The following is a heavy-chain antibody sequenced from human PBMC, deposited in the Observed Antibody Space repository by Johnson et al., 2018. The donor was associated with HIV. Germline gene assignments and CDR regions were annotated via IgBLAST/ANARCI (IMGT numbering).Heavy chain of an antibody. Sequence: VQLVESGGGVVRPGGSLRLSCAASGFTFDDYGMSWVRQAPGKGLEWVSGMYWNGGSTGYADSVKGRFTVSRDNAKNSLYLQMNSLRVEDTALYYCARVSRLGDIAVLSDAFDTWGQGTMVTVSS. CDR1: GFTFDDYG. D-gene: IGHD6-19*01. CDR2: MYWNGGST. J-gene: IGHJ3*02. V-gene: IGHV3-20*04. CDR3: ARVSRLGDIAVLSDAFDT.